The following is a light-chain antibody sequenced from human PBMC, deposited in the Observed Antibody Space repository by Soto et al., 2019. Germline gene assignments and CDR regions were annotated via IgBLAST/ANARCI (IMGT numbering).Light chain of an antibody. CDR3: SSYTTGSTLPWV. Sequence: QSVLTQPPSTSGTPGQRVTISCSGSSSNIGSSYVFWFQHLPGTAPKLLMYNNNQRPSGVPDRVSASKSGTSASLAISGLRSEDEADYYCSSYTTGSTLPWVFGTGTKVTVL. J-gene: IGLJ1*01. V-gene: IGLV1-47*02. CDR1: SSNIGSSY. CDR2: NNN.